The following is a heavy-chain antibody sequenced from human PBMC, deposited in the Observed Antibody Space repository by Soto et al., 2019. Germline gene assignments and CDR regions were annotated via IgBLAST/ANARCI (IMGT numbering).Heavy chain of an antibody. CDR1: GYTFTGYY. CDR2: INPNSGGT. J-gene: IGHJ4*02. V-gene: IGHV1-2*02. Sequence: PWASVKVSCKASGYTFTGYYMHWVRQAPGQGLEWMGWINPNSGGTNYAQKFRGRVTMTRDTSISTAYMELSRLRSDDTAVYYCARATPDDCGGPYYFDYWGQGTLVTVSS. CDR3: ARATPDDCGGPYYFDY. D-gene: IGHD4-17*01.